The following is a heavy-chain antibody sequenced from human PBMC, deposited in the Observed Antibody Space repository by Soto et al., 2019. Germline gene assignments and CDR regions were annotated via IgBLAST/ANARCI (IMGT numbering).Heavy chain of an antibody. V-gene: IGHV3-74*01. CDR3: ARGGSITSRGFDY. CDR1: GFTFSGYW. J-gene: IGHJ4*02. Sequence: SLRLSCAASGFTFSGYWMHWVRQAPGKGLVWVSRLNGDGSSTTYADSVKGRFTISRDNAKNTLYLQMNSLRAEDTAVYYCARGGSITSRGFDYWGQGALVTVSS. D-gene: IGHD6-6*01. CDR2: LNGDGSST.